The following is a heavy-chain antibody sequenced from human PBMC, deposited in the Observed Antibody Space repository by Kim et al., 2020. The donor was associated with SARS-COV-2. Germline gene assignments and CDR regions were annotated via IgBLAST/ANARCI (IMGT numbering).Heavy chain of an antibody. CDR1: GGSISSSNW. D-gene: IGHD3-22*01. CDR2: IYHSGGT. Sequence: SETLSLTCAVSGGSISSSNWWSWVRQPPGKGLEWIGEIYHSGGTNYNPSLKSRVTISVDKSKNQFSLKLSSVTAADTAVYYCARVTVGSSGSYLGDYWGQGTLVTVSS. J-gene: IGHJ4*02. V-gene: IGHV4-4*02. CDR3: ARVTVGSSGSYLGDY.